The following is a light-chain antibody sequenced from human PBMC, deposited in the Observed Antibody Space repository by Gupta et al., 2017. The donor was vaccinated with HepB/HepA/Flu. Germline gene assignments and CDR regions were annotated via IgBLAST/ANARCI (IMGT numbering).Light chain of an antibody. CDR2: RID. CDR3: SVWDDCLSGRV. CDR1: TYNIGLHS. J-gene: IGLJ2*01. V-gene: IGLV1-47*01. Sequence: QSVLTQPPSASGTPGQRVTISCSGTTYNIGLHSVFWYQQLPGTAPKVLIHRIDQGPSWVPDRSAGCNAGTSATLAISGLRCDDEADYAGSVWDDCLSGRVFGGGTKLTVL.